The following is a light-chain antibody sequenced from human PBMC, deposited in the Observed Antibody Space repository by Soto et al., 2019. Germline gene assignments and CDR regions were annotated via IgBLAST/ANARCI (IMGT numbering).Light chain of an antibody. CDR1: QSFSSN. J-gene: IGKJ5*01. V-gene: IGKV3-15*01. CDR2: GAS. Sequence: EIVMTQSPATLSVSPGERATLSCRASQSFSSNLAWYQQKPGQAPRLLIYGASTRATGIPDRFSGSGSGTDFTLTISSLQPEDFATYYCQQSYSTPLFGQGTRLEI. CDR3: QQSYSTPL.